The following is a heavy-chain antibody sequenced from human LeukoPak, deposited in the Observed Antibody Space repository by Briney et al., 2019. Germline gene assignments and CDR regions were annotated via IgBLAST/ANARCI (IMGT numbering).Heavy chain of an antibody. V-gene: IGHV4-39*01. CDR3: ASTHAERYYTTFDS. Sequence: KPSETLSLTCTVSGGSMSSASSYWGWIRQPPGKGLEWIGTVYYTGRTYNNPSLKSRITISVDSSNNQFSLKVASVTAADTAVYYCASTHAERYYTTFDSWGQGTLVAVSS. CDR2: VYYTGRT. CDR1: GGSMSSASSY. J-gene: IGHJ4*02. D-gene: IGHD1-26*01.